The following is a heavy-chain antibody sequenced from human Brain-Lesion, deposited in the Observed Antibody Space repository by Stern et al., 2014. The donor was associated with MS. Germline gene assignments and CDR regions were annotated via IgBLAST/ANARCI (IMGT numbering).Heavy chain of an antibody. CDR3: ARGRVVPGFQYYATDV. V-gene: IGHV4-61*02. D-gene: IGHD2-2*01. Sequence: QVQLVESGPGLVKPSQTLSLSCTVSGGSISSGGYYWSWIRQPAGKGLEWIGRIFNSGSPSYTPPLKSRVPISIDTSKNQFSLRLNPMPAADTAVYYCARGRVVPGFQYYATDVWGQGTTVIVSS. CDR1: GGSISSGGYY. CDR2: IFNSGSP. J-gene: IGHJ6*02.